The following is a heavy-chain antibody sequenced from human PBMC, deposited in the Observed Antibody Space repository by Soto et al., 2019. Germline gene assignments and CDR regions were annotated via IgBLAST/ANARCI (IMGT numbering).Heavy chain of an antibody. D-gene: IGHD3-16*01. CDR2: LSHSDGST. J-gene: IGHJ6*02. CDR3: AKRGTRYFYGMDV. Sequence: EVQLLESGGGWVQPGGSLRLSCAASGFSFSDYDMDWVRQTPGRGLEWVSSLSHSDGSTYYADSVQGRFTISRDYSDNTLHLQMNSLRAEDTAVYYCAKRGTRYFYGMDVWGQGTTVTVSS. CDR1: GFSFSDYD. V-gene: IGHV3-23*01.